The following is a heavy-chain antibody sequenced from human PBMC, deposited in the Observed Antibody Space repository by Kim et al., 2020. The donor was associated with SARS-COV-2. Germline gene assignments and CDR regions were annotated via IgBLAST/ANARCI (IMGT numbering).Heavy chain of an antibody. Sequence: SETLSLTCTVSGASITGNTYSWGWIRQPPGKGLEWIGSLSYSGRTYYNPSLKSRVTILVDTSKNHFSLRLTSVAAADTAVHFCARAGALNKYYYVLPAYIIFDYWGQGTLVTVSS. CDR3: ARAGALNKYYYVLPAYIIFDY. D-gene: IGHD3-10*02. V-gene: IGHV4-39*07. CDR1: GASITGNTYS. CDR2: LSYSGRT. J-gene: IGHJ4*02.